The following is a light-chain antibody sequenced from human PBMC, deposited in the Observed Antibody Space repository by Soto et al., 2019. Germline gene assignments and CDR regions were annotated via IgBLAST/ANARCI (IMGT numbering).Light chain of an antibody. V-gene: IGLV2-14*01. CDR3: SSYTSSSTSTV. CDR2: DVS. CDR1: SSDVGGYNY. J-gene: IGLJ1*01. Sequence: QSVLTQPASVSGSPGQSITISCTGTSSDVGGYNYVSWYQQHPGKAPKLMIYDVSNRPSGVSNRFSGSKSGNTASLIISGLQAEDEADYYCSSYTSSSTSTVFGTGTKVTVL.